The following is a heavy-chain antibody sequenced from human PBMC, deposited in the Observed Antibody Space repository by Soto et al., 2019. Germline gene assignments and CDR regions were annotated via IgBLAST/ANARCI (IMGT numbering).Heavy chain of an antibody. CDR2: ISGSGGST. Sequence: EVQLLESGGGLVQPGGSLRLSCAASGFTFSSYAMSWVRQAPGKGLEWVSAISGSGGSTYYADSVKGRFTISRDNAKNTLYLQMNSLRAEDTAVYYCAKVNYYDSSGCDYWGQGTLVTVCS. CDR1: GFTFSSYA. D-gene: IGHD3-22*01. CDR3: AKVNYYDSSGCDY. J-gene: IGHJ4*02. V-gene: IGHV3-23*01.